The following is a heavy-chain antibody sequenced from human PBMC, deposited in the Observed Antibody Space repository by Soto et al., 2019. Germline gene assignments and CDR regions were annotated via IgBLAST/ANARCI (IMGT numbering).Heavy chain of an antibody. V-gene: IGHV3-7*01. Sequence: EVQLVESGGGLVQPGGSLRLSCAASGFTFSTYWLSWVRQTPGKGLEWVANINQDGNEKYYVDSVKGRFTISRDNAENSLLLKVNSLRAEDTAVYYCARDRGWGIVVVPASFDSWGQGTLVTVSS. D-gene: IGHD2-21*01. J-gene: IGHJ4*02. CDR2: INQDGNEK. CDR3: ARDRGWGIVVVPASFDS. CDR1: GFTFSTYW.